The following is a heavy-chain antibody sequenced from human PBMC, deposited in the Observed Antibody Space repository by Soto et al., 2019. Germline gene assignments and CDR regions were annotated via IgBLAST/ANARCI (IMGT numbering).Heavy chain of an antibody. Sequence: SETLSLTCAVYGGSFSGYYWSWIRQPPGKGLEWIGEINHSGSTNYNPSLKSRVTISVDTSKNQFSLKLSSVTAADTAVYYCASVTIFGVAANWFDPWGQGTLITVSS. J-gene: IGHJ5*02. CDR1: GGSFSGYY. CDR2: INHSGST. D-gene: IGHD3-3*01. CDR3: ASVTIFGVAANWFDP. V-gene: IGHV4-34*01.